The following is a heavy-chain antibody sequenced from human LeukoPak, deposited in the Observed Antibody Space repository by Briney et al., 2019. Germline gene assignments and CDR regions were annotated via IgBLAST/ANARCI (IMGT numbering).Heavy chain of an antibody. CDR2: IYYSGST. CDR1: GGSISSSSYY. V-gene: IGHV4-39*01. J-gene: IGHJ4*02. Sequence: SETLSLTCTVSGGSISSSSYYWGWIRQPPGKGLEWIGSIYYSGSTYYNPSLKSRVTISVDTSKNQFSLKLSSVTAADTAVYYCARKPYSDYWGQGTLVTVSS. CDR3: ARKPYSDY.